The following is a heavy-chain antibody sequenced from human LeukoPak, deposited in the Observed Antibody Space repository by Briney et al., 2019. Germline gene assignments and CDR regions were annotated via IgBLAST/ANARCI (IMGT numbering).Heavy chain of an antibody. CDR3: ARAYGAFPYYMDV. D-gene: IGHD4-17*01. CDR2: IYYSGST. Sequence: SETLPLTCTVSGEPISSYYWTSIPQPPAKGLEWIGYIYYSGSTNYTPSLKSRVTISVDTSKNQFSLKLNSVTAADTAVYYCARAYGAFPYYMDVWGKGTTVTVSS. CDR1: GEPISSYY. V-gene: IGHV4-59*01. J-gene: IGHJ6*03.